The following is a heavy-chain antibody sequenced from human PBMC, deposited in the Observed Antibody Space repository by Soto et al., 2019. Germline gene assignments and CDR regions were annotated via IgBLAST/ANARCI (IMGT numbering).Heavy chain of an antibody. D-gene: IGHD2-15*01. J-gene: IGHJ4*02. CDR2: ISWNSGSI. Sequence: GGSLGLSCAASGFTFDDYAMHWVRQAPGKGLEWVSGISWNSGSIGYADSVKGRFTISRDNAKNSLYLQMNSLRAEDTALYYCVKGNQWYYFDYWGQGTLVTVSS. CDR3: VKGNQWYYFDY. V-gene: IGHV3-9*01. CDR1: GFTFDDYA.